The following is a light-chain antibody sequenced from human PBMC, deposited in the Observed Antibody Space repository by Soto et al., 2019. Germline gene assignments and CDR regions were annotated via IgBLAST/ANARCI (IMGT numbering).Light chain of an antibody. CDR3: QQYNSYPFT. J-gene: IGKJ4*01. Sequence: DIQMTQSPSTLSASVGDRVTITCRASQSISSWLAWYQQKPGKAPKLLIYKASSLESGVPSRFSGSGSGTEVTLTISSLQPDDFATYYCQQYNSYPFTCGGGPKVEIK. CDR1: QSISSW. V-gene: IGKV1-5*03. CDR2: KAS.